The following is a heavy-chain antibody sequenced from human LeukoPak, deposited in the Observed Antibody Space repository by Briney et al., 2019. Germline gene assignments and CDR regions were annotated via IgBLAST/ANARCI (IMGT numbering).Heavy chain of an antibody. J-gene: IGHJ4*02. CDR1: GGSISSYY. CDR3: ARFDDFGDRFDY. Sequence: SETLSLTCTVSGGSISSYYWSWIRQPPGKGLEWIGYIYYSGSSTYNPSLKSRVTISLDTSKSQFSLRLNSLTAADTAVYYCARFDDFGDRFDYWGQGTLVTVSS. V-gene: IGHV4-59*01. CDR2: IYYSGSS. D-gene: IGHD4-17*01.